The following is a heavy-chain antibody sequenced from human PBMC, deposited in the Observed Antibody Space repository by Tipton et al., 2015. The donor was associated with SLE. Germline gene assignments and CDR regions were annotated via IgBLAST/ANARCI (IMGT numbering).Heavy chain of an antibody. J-gene: IGHJ3*02. CDR3: ARVSTAPDAFDI. V-gene: IGHV3-7*01. CDR2: IKRDGSEK. Sequence: INRSYYWGWIRQPPGKGLEWVAYIKRDGSEKYYGDSVKGRFTISRDNAKNSLYLQMNSLGAEDTAVYYCARVSTAPDAFDIWGQGTVVTVSS. CDR1: INRSYY. D-gene: IGHD2/OR15-2a*01.